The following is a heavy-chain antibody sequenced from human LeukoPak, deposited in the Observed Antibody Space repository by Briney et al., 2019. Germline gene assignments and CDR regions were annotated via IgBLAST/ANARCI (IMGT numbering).Heavy chain of an antibody. Sequence: ASVKVSCKASGYTFTSYDFNWVRQATGQRPEWMGWMSPNSGDTGYAQKFQDRVTMTRNTSISTAYMELSSLRSDDTAVYYCARVELQTTAFDIWGQGTMVTVSS. D-gene: IGHD1-14*01. CDR3: ARVELQTTAFDI. V-gene: IGHV1-8*01. J-gene: IGHJ3*02. CDR1: GYTFTSYD. CDR2: MSPNSGDT.